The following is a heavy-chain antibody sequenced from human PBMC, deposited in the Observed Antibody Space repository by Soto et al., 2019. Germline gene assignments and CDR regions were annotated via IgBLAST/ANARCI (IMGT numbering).Heavy chain of an antibody. D-gene: IGHD1-26*01. J-gene: IGHJ6*02. Sequence: LSLTCNVSGGSIRSNYWSWIRQPAGKALEWIGRIYTSGTTNYNPSLKSRATMLIDTSKNQFSLILSSVTAADTGVYYCAREGASGFGMDVWGQGTTVTVSS. CDR1: GGSIRSNY. CDR3: AREGASGFGMDV. V-gene: IGHV4-4*07. CDR2: IYTSGTT.